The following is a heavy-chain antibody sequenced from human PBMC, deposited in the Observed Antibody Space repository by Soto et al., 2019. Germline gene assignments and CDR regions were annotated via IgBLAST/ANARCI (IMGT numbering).Heavy chain of an antibody. CDR3: ARALQRSYDSSGYHDSYYYYGMDV. CDR2: INPSGGST. Sequence: GASVKVSCKASGYTFTSYYMHWVRQAPGQGLEWMGIINPSGGSTSYAQKFQGRVTMTRDTSTSTVYMELSSLRSEDTAVYYCARALQRSYDSSGYHDSYYYYGMDVWGQGTTVTSP. V-gene: IGHV1-46*01. CDR1: GYTFTSYY. D-gene: IGHD3-22*01. J-gene: IGHJ6*02.